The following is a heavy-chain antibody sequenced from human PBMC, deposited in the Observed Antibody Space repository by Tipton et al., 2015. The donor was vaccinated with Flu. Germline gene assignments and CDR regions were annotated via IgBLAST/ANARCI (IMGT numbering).Heavy chain of an antibody. Sequence: TLSLTCTVSGGSISGYYWTWIRQPPGKGLEWIGYIFDSGRTKYNPSLKSRVSISVDTSKNQFSLKLGSVTAADTAVYYCARDRVFQHWGQGTLVTVSS. CDR3: ARDRVFQH. V-gene: IGHV4-59*01. D-gene: IGHD3-10*01. J-gene: IGHJ1*01. CDR1: GGSISGYY. CDR2: IFDSGRT.